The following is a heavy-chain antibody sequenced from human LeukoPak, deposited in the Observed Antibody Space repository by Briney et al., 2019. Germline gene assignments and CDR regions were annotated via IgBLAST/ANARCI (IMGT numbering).Heavy chain of an antibody. CDR3: ATQLRYYYDSSGYWVC. Sequence: ETLSLACAVYGGSFSGYYWSWVRQAPGKGLEWVSSISSSSSYIYYADSVKGRFTISRDNAKNSLYLQMNSLRAEDTAVYYCATQLRYYYDSSGYWVCWGQGTLVTVSS. D-gene: IGHD3-22*01. CDR2: ISSSSSYI. J-gene: IGHJ4*02. CDR1: GGSFSGYY. V-gene: IGHV3-21*01.